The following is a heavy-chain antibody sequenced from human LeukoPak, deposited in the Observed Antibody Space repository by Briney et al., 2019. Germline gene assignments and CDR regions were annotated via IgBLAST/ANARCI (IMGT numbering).Heavy chain of an antibody. CDR2: IYPGDSDT. D-gene: IGHD3-22*01. CDR3: ARGPRTYYYDSSGYYYNY. Sequence: GESLKISCKGSGYSFTSYWIGWVRQMPGKGLEWLGIIYPGDSDTRYSPSFQGQVTISADKSISTAYLQWSSLKASDTAMYYCARGPRTYYYDSSGYYYNYWRQRTLVTVSS. CDR1: GYSFTSYW. J-gene: IGHJ4*02. V-gene: IGHV5-51*01.